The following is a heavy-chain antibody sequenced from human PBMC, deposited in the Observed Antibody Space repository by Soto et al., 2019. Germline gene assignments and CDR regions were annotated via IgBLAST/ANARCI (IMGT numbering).Heavy chain of an antibody. J-gene: IGHJ3*02. Sequence: PGESLKISCKGSGYSFTSYWIGWVRQMPGKGREWMGFIYPGDSDTRYSPSFQGQVTISADKSISTAYLQWSSLKASDTAMYYCARQVYLYYGSGSYYTQDAFDIWVQGTMVTVSS. D-gene: IGHD3-10*01. V-gene: IGHV5-51*01. CDR2: IYPGDSDT. CDR1: GYSFTSYW. CDR3: ARQVYLYYGSGSYYTQDAFDI.